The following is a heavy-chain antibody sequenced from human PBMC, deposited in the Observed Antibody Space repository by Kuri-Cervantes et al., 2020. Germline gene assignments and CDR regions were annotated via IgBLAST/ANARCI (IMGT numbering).Heavy chain of an antibody. CDR3: ASGDYVRGAFDI. J-gene: IGHJ3*02. CDR2: IKQDGSEK. Sequence: GESLKISCAASGFTFSSYWMSWVRQAPGKGLEWVANIKQDGSEKYYVDSVKGRFTISRDNAKNSLYLQMNSLRAEDTAVYYCASGDYVRGAFDIWGQGTMVTVSS. CDR1: GFTFSSYW. D-gene: IGHD4-17*01. V-gene: IGHV3-7*01.